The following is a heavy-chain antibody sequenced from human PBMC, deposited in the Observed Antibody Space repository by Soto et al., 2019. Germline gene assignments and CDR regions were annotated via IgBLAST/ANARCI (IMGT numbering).Heavy chain of an antibody. J-gene: IGHJ4*02. D-gene: IGHD5-18*01. CDR3: ARAAEGYSYGYYFDS. V-gene: IGHV4-30-4*01. Sequence: PSETLSLTCTVSGGSISSGDYYWSWIRQPPGKGLEWIGYIYYSGSTYYNPSLKSRVTISVDTSKNQFSLKLSSVTAADTAVYYWARAAEGYSYGYYFDSWGQGTLVTVSS. CDR1: GGSISSGDYY. CDR2: IYYSGST.